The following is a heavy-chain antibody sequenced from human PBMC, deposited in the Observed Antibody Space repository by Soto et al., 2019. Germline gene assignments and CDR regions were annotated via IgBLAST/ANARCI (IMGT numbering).Heavy chain of an antibody. CDR2: IYHSGST. CDR1: GGSISSSNW. J-gene: IGHJ6*02. Sequence: SETLSLTCAVSGGSISSSNWWSWVRQPPGKGLEWIGEIYHSGSTNYNPSLKSRVTISVDKSKKQFSLKLSSVTAADTAVYYCARVSGSYYYGMDVWGQGTTVTVSS. D-gene: IGHD1-26*01. CDR3: ARVSGSYYYGMDV. V-gene: IGHV4-4*02.